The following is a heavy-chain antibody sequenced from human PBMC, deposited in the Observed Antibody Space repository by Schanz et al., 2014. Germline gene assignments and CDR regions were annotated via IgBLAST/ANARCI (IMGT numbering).Heavy chain of an antibody. J-gene: IGHJ3*02. Sequence: QVQLVQSGAEVKKPGASVKISCKASGYTFTDYYMYWVRQAPGQGLEWMGRINPNSGGTNYAQKFQGRVTMTRDTSISTAYMELRRLRSDDTAVYYCARDYYDILTGCPYDTFDIWGQGTMVTVSS. CDR1: GYTFTDYY. D-gene: IGHD3-9*01. CDR3: ARDYYDILTGCPYDTFDI. CDR2: INPNSGGT. V-gene: IGHV1-2*06.